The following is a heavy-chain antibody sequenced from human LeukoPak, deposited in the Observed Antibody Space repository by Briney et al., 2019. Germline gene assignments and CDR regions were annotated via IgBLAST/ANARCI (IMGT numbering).Heavy chain of an antibody. V-gene: IGHV4-59*08. J-gene: IGHJ4*02. CDR3: ARQEKWLVAAFDY. Sequence: SETLSLTCTVSGGSISSYYWSWIRQPPVKGLEWIGYIYYSGSTNYNPSLKSRVTISVDTSKNQFSLKLSSVTAADTAVYYCARQEKWLVAAFDYWGQGTLVTVSS. D-gene: IGHD6-19*01. CDR1: GGSISSYY. CDR2: IYYSGST.